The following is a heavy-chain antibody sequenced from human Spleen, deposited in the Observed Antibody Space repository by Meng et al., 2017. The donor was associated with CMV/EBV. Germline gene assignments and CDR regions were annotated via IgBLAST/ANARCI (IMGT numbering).Heavy chain of an antibody. J-gene: IGHJ6*02. V-gene: IGHV3-23*01. CDR2: ITASGANT. CDR3: AKDLDYDFWSGYYAVHGMDV. Sequence: GGSLRLSCAASGFTFSSFAMSWVRQAPGKGLEWVSSITASGANTYDADSVKGRFTISRDNSKNTLYLQMNSLRAEDTAVYYCAKDLDYDFWSGYYAVHGMDVWGQGTTVTVSS. D-gene: IGHD3-3*01. CDR1: GFTFSSFA.